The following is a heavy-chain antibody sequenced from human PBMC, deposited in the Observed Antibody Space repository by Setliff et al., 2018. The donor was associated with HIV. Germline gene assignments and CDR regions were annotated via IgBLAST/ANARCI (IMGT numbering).Heavy chain of an antibody. CDR1: GFTFRSYA. Sequence: GGSLRLSCAASGFTFRSYAMHWVRQAPGKGLEWVADISHDGSIEDYADSVRGRFTISRDNSKSAVYLQMNSLRVEDTAVYYCMRWGLPYAIDYYYSYMDVWGKGTTVTVSS. CDR3: MRWGLPYAIDYYYSYMDV. V-gene: IGHV3-30*04. CDR2: ISHDGSIE. J-gene: IGHJ6*03. D-gene: IGHD2-21*02.